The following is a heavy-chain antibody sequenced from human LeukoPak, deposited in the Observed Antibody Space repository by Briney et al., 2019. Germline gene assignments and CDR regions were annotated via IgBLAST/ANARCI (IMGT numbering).Heavy chain of an antibody. CDR3: ARAWDYYDSSGYGPWDY. Sequence: SETLSLTCTVSGGSISSGSYYWSWIRQPAGKGLEWIGSIYHSGSTYYNPSLKSRVTISVDTSKNQFPLKLSSVTAADTAVYYCARAWDYYDSSGYGPWDYWGQGTLVTVSS. CDR1: GGSISSGSYY. D-gene: IGHD3-22*01. CDR2: IYHSGST. J-gene: IGHJ4*02. V-gene: IGHV4-39*06.